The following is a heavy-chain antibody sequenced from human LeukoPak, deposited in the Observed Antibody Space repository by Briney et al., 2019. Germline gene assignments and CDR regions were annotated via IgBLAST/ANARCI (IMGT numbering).Heavy chain of an antibody. J-gene: IGHJ4*02. CDR2: IYHSGST. Sequence: SETLSLTCAVSGYSISSGYYWGWNRQPPGKGLEWIGSIYHSGSTYYNPSLKSRVTISVDTSKNQFSLKLSSVTAGDTAVYYCARGFGHNDYWGQGTLVTVSS. CDR1: GYSISSGYY. V-gene: IGHV4-38-2*01. CDR3: ARGFGHNDY. D-gene: IGHD3-10*01.